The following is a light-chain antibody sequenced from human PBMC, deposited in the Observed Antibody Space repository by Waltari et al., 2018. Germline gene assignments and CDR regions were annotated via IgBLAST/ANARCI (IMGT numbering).Light chain of an antibody. Sequence: DIQMTQSPSSVSASVGDRVTITCRASQDIRSWLGWYQQKPGKAPKLLIYAASSLQSGVPSRFSGSGSGTDFTLTISSLQPEDFATYYCQQANSFPRTVGQGTKVEIK. CDR3: QQANSFPRT. CDR2: AAS. J-gene: IGKJ1*01. V-gene: IGKV1D-12*01. CDR1: QDIRSW.